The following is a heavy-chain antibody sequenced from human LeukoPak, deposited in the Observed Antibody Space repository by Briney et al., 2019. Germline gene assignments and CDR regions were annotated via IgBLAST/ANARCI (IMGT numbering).Heavy chain of an antibody. Sequence: PGGSVRLSCAASGFTFDDYAMHWVRQAPGKGLEWVSLISWDSGSTYYAESVKGRFTISRDNCRHTLYLQMNSLGAEDTALYYCAKDKEYSGFGPILSGYSYGMDVWGKGTTVTVSS. V-gene: IGHV3-43D*04. CDR3: AKDKEYSGFGPILSGYSYGMDV. D-gene: IGHD5-12*01. CDR2: ISWDSGST. J-gene: IGHJ6*04. CDR1: GFTFDDYA.